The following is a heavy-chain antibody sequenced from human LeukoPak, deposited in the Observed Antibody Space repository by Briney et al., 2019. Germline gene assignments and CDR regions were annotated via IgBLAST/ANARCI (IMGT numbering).Heavy chain of an antibody. CDR1: GYTFTGYY. J-gene: IGHJ3*02. V-gene: IGHV1-2*02. D-gene: IGHD6-6*01. Sequence: GASVKVSCKASGYTFTGYYMHWVRQAPGQGLEWMGWINPNSGGTNYAQKFQGRVTMTRDTSISTAYMELSRLRSDDTAVYYCARLRIEYSSSSDAFDIWGQGTMVTVSS. CDR3: ARLRIEYSSSSDAFDI. CDR2: INPNSGGT.